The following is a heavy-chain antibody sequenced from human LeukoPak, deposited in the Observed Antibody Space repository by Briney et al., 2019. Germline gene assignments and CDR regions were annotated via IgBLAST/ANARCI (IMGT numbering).Heavy chain of an antibody. CDR1: GGSISSSSYY. CDR3: ASRWFGELYWFDP. CDR2: IYYSGST. D-gene: IGHD3-10*01. Sequence: SETLSLTCTVSGGSISSSSYYWGWIRQPPGKGLEWIGSIYYSGSTYYNPSLKSRVTISVDTSKNQFSLKLSSVTAADTAVYYCASRWFGELYWFDPWGQGTLVTVSS. V-gene: IGHV4-39*07. J-gene: IGHJ5*02.